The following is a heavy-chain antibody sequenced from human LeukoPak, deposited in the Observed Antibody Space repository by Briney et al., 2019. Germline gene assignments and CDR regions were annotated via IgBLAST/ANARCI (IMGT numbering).Heavy chain of an antibody. Sequence: SETLSLTCTVSGRPISRGDYYWSWIRQPPGKGLDWIGYIYYSGSPYYNPALKSRDTISVDTSKNQSSLKLSSVTAADTAVHYCARADAYCSSTSCYFRFDHWGQGTLFTVSS. J-gene: IGHJ5*02. CDR1: GRPISRGDYY. CDR2: IYYSGSP. V-gene: IGHV4-30-4*08. CDR3: ARADAYCSSTSCYFRFDH. D-gene: IGHD2-2*01.